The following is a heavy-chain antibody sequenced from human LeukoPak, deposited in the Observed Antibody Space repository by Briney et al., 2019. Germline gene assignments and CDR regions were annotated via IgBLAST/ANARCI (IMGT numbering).Heavy chain of an antibody. D-gene: IGHD3-10*01. CDR1: GYTFTSYA. Sequence: ASVKVSCKASGYTFTSYAMHWVRQAPGQRLEWMGWINAGNGNTKYSQKFQGRVTITRDTSASTAYMELSSLRSEDTAVYYCARWDMVRGNYFDYWGQGTLVTVSP. V-gene: IGHV1-3*01. CDR3: ARWDMVRGNYFDY. CDR2: INAGNGNT. J-gene: IGHJ4*02.